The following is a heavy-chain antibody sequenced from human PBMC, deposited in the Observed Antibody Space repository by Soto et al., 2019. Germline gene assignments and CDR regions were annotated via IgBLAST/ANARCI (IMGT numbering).Heavy chain of an antibody. CDR1: GGSISNYY. D-gene: IGHD2-15*01. J-gene: IGHJ4*02. V-gene: IGHV4-59*12. CDR3: ARDCSGGSCYSNGSGLDY. CDR2: IFYSGST. Sequence: PSETLSLTCTVSGGSISNYYWSWIRQPPGRGLEWIGHIFYSGSTNYNPALKSRVTISVDTSKSQFSLKLSSVTAADTAVYYCARDCSGGSCYSNGSGLDYWGQGTLVTVSS.